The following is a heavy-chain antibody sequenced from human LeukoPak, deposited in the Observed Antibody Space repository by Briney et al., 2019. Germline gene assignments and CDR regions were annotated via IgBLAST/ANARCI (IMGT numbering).Heavy chain of an antibody. V-gene: IGHV3-33*01. CDR2: IWYDGSNK. J-gene: IGHJ5*02. CDR1: GFTFRNYG. Sequence: GRSLRLSSTASGFTFRNYGMNWVRQAPGKGLEWVAGIWYDGSNKDYVDSVKGRFTISRDNAKNSLYLQMNSLRAEDTAVYYCAREGAIVVVPAAIGRGWFDPWGQGTLVTVSS. CDR3: AREGAIVVVPAAIGRGWFDP. D-gene: IGHD2-2*01.